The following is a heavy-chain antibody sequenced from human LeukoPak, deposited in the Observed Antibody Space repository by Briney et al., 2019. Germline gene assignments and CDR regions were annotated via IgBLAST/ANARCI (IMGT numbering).Heavy chain of an antibody. CDR1: GFTFSSYA. CDR2: IGGSGGST. CDR3: AKGGKRDKFDP. Sequence: GGSLRLSCAASGFTFSSYAMTWVRQAPGKGLEWVSTIGGSGGSTYYADSVKGRFTISRGNSKNTLYLQMNSLRAEDTAVYYCAKGGKRDKFDPWGQGTLVTVSS. J-gene: IGHJ5*02. V-gene: IGHV3-23*01.